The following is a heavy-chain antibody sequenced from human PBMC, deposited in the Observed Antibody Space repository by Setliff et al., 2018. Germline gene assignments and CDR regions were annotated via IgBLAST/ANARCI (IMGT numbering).Heavy chain of an antibody. CDR2: INNYSFKT. V-gene: IGHV1-18*01. J-gene: IGHJ4*02. Sequence: GASVKVSCKASGGTFRSDGFNWVRQAPGQGLEWMGWINNYSFKTTYPQKFLDRVTMTTDTSATTAYMELGSLTTDDTAVYYCARVESMVRGKNILRHFDYWGQGIQVTAPQ. D-gene: IGHD3-10*01. CDR1: GGTFRSDG. CDR3: ARVESMVRGKNILRHFDY.